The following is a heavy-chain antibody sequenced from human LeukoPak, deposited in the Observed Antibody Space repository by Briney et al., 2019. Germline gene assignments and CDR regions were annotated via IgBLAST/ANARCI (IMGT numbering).Heavy chain of an antibody. D-gene: IGHD1-7*01. Sequence: EASVKVSCKASGYTFSNYGINWVRQAPGQGLEWMGWISAYNGNTNYAQKLQGRVTMTTDTSTTTAYMELRSLRSDDTAMYYCARDGGSLDLRDWGQGTLVTVSS. CDR1: GYTFSNYG. CDR3: ARDGGSLDLRD. CDR2: ISAYNGNT. J-gene: IGHJ4*02. V-gene: IGHV1-18*01.